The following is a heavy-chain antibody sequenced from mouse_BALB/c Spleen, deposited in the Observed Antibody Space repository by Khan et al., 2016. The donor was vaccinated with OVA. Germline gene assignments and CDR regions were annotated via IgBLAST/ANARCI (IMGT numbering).Heavy chain of an antibody. D-gene: IGHD2-3*01. CDR1: GFSLTSYG. V-gene: IGHV2-3*01. J-gene: IGHJ4*01. CDR2: IWGDGST. CDR3: AKWGDGSTYAMDY. Sequence: QVQLQQSGPGLVAPSQSLSITCTVSGFSLTSYGVNWVRQPPGKGLEWLGVIWGDGSTNYHSALISRLSIFKDNSKSQVFLKLNSLQTDDTATYYWAKWGDGSTYAMDYWGQGTSVTVSS.